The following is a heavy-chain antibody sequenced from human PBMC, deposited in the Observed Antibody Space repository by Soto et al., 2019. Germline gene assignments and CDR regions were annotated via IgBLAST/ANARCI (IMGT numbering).Heavy chain of an antibody. CDR1: GFTFNNYG. Sequence: QVQLVESGGGVVQPGRSLRLSCVGSGFTFNNYGMHWVRLAPGKGLEWVAVIWFDGSNKNYADSVRGRFTISRDNSKNTLYLQMNSLRAEDTAVYYCARGLDAAVWGCYRYPEYWGQGTLVTVSS. CDR3: ARGLDAAVWGCYRYPEY. J-gene: IGHJ4*02. D-gene: IGHD3-16*02. CDR2: IWFDGSNK. V-gene: IGHV3-33*01.